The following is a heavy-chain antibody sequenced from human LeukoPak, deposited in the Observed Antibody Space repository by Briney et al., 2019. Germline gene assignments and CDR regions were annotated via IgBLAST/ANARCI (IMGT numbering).Heavy chain of an antibody. J-gene: IGHJ4*02. Sequence: GGSLRLSCAASGFTFSTYAMSWVRQAPGKGLEWVSTVSTSGRSTYYADSVKGRFTISRDNSKNTVYLQMNSLGADDTAVYYCAKDLRGEDHSSWFSDWGQGTLVTVSS. V-gene: IGHV3-23*01. CDR3: AKDLRGEDHSSWFSD. CDR2: VSTSGRST. D-gene: IGHD6-13*01. CDR1: GFTFSTYA.